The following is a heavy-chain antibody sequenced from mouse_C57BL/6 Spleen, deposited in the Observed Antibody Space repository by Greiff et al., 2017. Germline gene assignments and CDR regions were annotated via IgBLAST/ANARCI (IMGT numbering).Heavy chain of an antibody. V-gene: IGHV1-26*01. Sequence: EVQLQQSGPELVKPGASVKISCKASGYTFTDYYMNWVKQSHGKSLEWIGDINPNNGGTSYNQKFKGKATLTVDKSSSTAYMELRSLTSEDSAVYYCAPIYYYGSSYDAMDYWGQGTSDTVSS. CDR2: INPNNGGT. D-gene: IGHD1-1*01. J-gene: IGHJ4*01. CDR1: GYTFTDYY. CDR3: APIYYYGSSYDAMDY.